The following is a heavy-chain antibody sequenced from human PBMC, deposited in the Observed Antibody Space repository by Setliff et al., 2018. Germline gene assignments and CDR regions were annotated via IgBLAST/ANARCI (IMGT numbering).Heavy chain of an antibody. D-gene: IGHD2-2*01. V-gene: IGHV5-51*01. CDR3: ARTGSARWYVPDY. J-gene: IGHJ4*02. CDR1: GYSFTSYW. CDR2: IYPGDSDT. Sequence: GESLKISCKGSGYSFTSYWIGWVRQMPGKGLEWMGIIYPGDSDTRYSPSFQGQVTISADKSISTAYLQWSSLTAADTAVYYCARTGSARWYVPDYWGQGTLVTVSS.